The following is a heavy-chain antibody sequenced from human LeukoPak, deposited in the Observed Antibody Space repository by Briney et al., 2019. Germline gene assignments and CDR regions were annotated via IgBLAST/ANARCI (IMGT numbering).Heavy chain of an antibody. J-gene: IGHJ4*02. CDR2: IYDDGST. Sequence: SETLSLTCTVSGDSISRYYWSWIRQPAGKGLEWIGNIYDDGSTYYNPSLKSRVTISVDTSKNHFSLQLTSVTAADTAVYYCAREPHWAFDYWGQGTLVTVSS. CDR1: GDSISRYY. CDR3: AREPHWAFDY. V-gene: IGHV4-59*06. D-gene: IGHD1-14*01.